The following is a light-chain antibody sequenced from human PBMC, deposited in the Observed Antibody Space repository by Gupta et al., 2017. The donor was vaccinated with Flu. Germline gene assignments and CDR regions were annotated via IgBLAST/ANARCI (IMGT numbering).Light chain of an antibody. V-gene: IGLV4-69*01. CDR1: SGHSSYV. Sequence: QLVLPPSPSASASLGASVTLPCTLSSGHSSYVIAWYQQQPEQGPRYLLKLNSDGSHNTGDVTPDRFSCSSSGAERHLIIAHPQSEDDDYYYCQTWGTGSWVFGGGTKLTVL. J-gene: IGLJ3*02. CDR2: LNSDGSH. CDR3: QTWGTGSWV.